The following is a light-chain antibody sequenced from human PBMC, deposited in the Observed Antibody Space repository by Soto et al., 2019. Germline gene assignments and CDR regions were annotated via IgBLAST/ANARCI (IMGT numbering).Light chain of an antibody. J-gene: IGKJ2*01. V-gene: IGKV2-40*01. CDR1: QSLLRSHDGNTY. CDR2: TLS. Sequence: DIVMTQTPLSLPVTPGEPASISCRSSQSLLRSHDGNTYLDWYLQKPGQSPQLLIYTLSYRASGVQDRFSGSGSGTAFTLKLSRGEAEDVGVYFYCRQRLGFPFPFGRGPKLEIK. CDR3: RQRLGFPFP.